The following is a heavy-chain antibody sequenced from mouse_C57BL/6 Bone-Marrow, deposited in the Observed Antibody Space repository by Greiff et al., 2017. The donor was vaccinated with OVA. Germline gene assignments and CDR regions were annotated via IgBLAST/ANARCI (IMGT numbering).Heavy chain of an antibody. CDR3: ARNPFNYYGSSWYFDV. CDR2: IWSGGST. Sequence: VQLQQSGPGLVQPSQRLSITCTVSGFSLTSYGVHWVRQSPGKGLEWLGVIWSGGSTDYNAAFISRLSSSKDNSKSQVFFKMNSLQADDTAIYYCARNPFNYYGSSWYFDVWGTGTTVTVSS. V-gene: IGHV2-2*01. J-gene: IGHJ1*03. D-gene: IGHD1-1*01. CDR1: GFSLTSYG.